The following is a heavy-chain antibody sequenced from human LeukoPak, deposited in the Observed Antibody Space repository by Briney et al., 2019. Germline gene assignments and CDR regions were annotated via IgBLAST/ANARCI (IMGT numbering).Heavy chain of an antibody. J-gene: IGHJ6*02. CDR2: IYYSGST. CDR3: ASVWWLPARRGVLDYYYGMDV. D-gene: IGHD5-12*01. Sequence: SETLSLTCTVSGGSISSYYWSWIRQPPGKGLEWIGYIYYSGSTNYNPSLRSRVTISVDTSKNQFSLKLSSVTAADTAVYYCASVWWLPARRGVLDYYYGMDVWGQGTTVTVSS. V-gene: IGHV4-59*08. CDR1: GGSISSYY.